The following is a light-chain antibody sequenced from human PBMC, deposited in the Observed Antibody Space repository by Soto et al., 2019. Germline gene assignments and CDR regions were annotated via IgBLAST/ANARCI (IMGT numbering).Light chain of an antibody. CDR2: RDD. Sequence: QSALTQPPSASATPGQRITISCFGSSSNIGSNYGYWYQQLPGTAPKLLISRDDGRPSGVPDRFSGSKSGTSASLAISGVRSEDEADYFCAAWDDSLRAPVFGGGTKLTVL. CDR3: AAWDDSLRAPV. CDR1: SSNIGSNY. J-gene: IGLJ2*01. V-gene: IGLV1-47*01.